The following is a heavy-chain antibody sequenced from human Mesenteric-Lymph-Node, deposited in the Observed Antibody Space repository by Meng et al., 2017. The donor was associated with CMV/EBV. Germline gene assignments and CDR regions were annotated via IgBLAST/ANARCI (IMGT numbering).Heavy chain of an antibody. Sequence: FTFSGYGMHWVRQAPGKGVEWVAVIWYDGSNKYYADSVKGRFTISRDNSKNTLYLQMNSLRAEDTAVYYCARDGGIVGATSYYFDYWGQGTLVTVSS. CDR2: IWYDGSNK. CDR3: ARDGGIVGATSYYFDY. CDR1: FTFSGYG. V-gene: IGHV3-33*01. J-gene: IGHJ4*02. D-gene: IGHD1-26*01.